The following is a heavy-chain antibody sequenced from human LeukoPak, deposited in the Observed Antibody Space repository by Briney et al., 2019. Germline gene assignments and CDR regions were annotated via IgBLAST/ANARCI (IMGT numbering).Heavy chain of an antibody. J-gene: IGHJ4*02. V-gene: IGHV4-61*02. CDR1: LGSTGSRAYY. Sequence: SQTPSLTCTVSLGSTGSRAYYCSWIRQPAGKGLEYIGRIYTDGSRNHNPSLKSRVSISMDTSNNQFSLRVTSVTAADTGVYYCASEGLALAGNFYYWGQGALVTVSS. CDR3: ASEGLALAGNFYY. CDR2: IYTDGSR. D-gene: IGHD6-19*01.